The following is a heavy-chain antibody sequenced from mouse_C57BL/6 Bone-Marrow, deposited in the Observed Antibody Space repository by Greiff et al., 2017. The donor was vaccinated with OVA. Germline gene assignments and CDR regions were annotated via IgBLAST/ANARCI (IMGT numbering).Heavy chain of an antibody. CDR2: INPGSGGT. CDR1: GYAFTNYL. J-gene: IGHJ4*01. CDR3: ATNYYGSSYVKAMDY. Sequence: LVESGAELVRPGTSVKVSCKASGYAFTNYLIEWVKQRPGQGLEWIGVINPGSGGTNYNEKFKGKATLTADKSSSTAYMQLSSLTSEDSAVYFCATNYYGSSYVKAMDYWGQGTSVTVSS. D-gene: IGHD1-1*01. V-gene: IGHV1-54*01.